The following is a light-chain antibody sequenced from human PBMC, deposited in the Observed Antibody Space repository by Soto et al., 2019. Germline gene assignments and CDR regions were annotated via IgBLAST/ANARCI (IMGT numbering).Light chain of an antibody. CDR1: QSLLDSNGDNC. Sequence: DIVMTQSPLSLPVTPGEPASISCRSSQSLLDSNGDNCLEWYLQKPGQSPQLLIYLGSNRASGVPDRVSGSGSGTDFTLKISRVEAEDVGVYYCMQSLQTPLTFGQGTKVEIK. V-gene: IGKV2-28*01. CDR3: MQSLQTPLT. CDR2: LGS. J-gene: IGKJ1*01.